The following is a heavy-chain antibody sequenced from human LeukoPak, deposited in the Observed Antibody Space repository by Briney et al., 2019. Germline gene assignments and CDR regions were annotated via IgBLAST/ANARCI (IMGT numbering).Heavy chain of an antibody. Sequence: PGGSLRLSCAASGFTFSSYAMSWVRQAPGKGLEWVSAISRSGGSTYYADSVKGRFTISRDNSKNTLYLQMNSLRAEDTAVYYCAKDGNTAMLIVDAFDIWGQGTMVTVSS. CDR1: GFTFSSYA. J-gene: IGHJ3*02. D-gene: IGHD5-18*01. CDR2: ISRSGGST. V-gene: IGHV3-23*01. CDR3: AKDGNTAMLIVDAFDI.